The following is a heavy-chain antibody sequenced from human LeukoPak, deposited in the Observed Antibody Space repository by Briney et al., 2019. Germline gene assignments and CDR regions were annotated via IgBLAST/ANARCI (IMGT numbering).Heavy chain of an antibody. Sequence: ASVKVSCTASGYTFTGYYMHWVRQAPGQGLEWMGRINPNSGGTKYAQKFQGRVTMTRDTSISTAYMELSRLRSDDTAFYYCARYAYTYGYFSESVVVRSVADYWGQGTLVTVSS. V-gene: IGHV1-2*06. CDR1: GYTFTGYY. CDR3: ARYAYTYGYFSESVVVRSVADY. J-gene: IGHJ4*02. CDR2: INPNSGGT. D-gene: IGHD5-18*01.